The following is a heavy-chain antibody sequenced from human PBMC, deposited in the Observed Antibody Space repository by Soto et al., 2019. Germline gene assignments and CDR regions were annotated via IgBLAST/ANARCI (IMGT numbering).Heavy chain of an antibody. CDR1: GGSISSGGYY. J-gene: IGHJ6*02. CDR2: IYYSGST. V-gene: IGHV4-31*03. D-gene: IGHD5-12*01. Sequence: PSETLSLTCTVSGGSISSGGYYWSWIRRHPGKGLEWIGYIYYSGSTYYNPSLKSRVTISVDTSKNQFSLKLSSVTAADTAVYYCARDDSRYSGYDRKNYGMDVWGQGTTVTVSS. CDR3: ARDDSRYSGYDRKNYGMDV.